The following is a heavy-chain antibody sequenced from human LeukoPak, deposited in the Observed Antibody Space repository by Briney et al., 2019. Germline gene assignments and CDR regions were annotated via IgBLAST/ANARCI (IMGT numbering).Heavy chain of an antibody. CDR3: AREHILVVPAAIWYYYYYTDV. J-gene: IGHJ6*03. CDR1: GGSFSGYY. CDR2: INHSGST. D-gene: IGHD2-2*02. V-gene: IGHV4-34*01. Sequence: SETLSLTCAVYGGSFSGYYWSWIRQPPGKGLEWIGEINHSGSTNYNPSLKSRVTISVDTSKNQFSLKLSSVTAADTAVYYSAREHILVVPAAIWYYYYYTDVWGKGTTVTVSS.